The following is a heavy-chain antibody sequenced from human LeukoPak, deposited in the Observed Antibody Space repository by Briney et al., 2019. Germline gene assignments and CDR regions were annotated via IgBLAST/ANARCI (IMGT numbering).Heavy chain of an antibody. J-gene: IGHJ4*02. CDR3: ARAKGYSYGTILFDY. CDR2: IIPIFGTA. V-gene: IGHV1-69*13. Sequence: ASVKVSCKASGGTFSSYATSWVRQAPGQGLEWMGGIIPIFGTANYAQKFQGRVTITADESTSTAYMELSSLRSEDTAVYYCARAKGYSYGTILFDYWGQGTLVTVSS. CDR1: GGTFSSYA. D-gene: IGHD5-18*01.